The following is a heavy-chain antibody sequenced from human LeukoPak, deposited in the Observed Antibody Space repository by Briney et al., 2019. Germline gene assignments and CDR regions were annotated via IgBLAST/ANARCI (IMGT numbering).Heavy chain of an antibody. CDR2: IYYSGGT. V-gene: IGHV4-39*01. J-gene: IGHJ4*02. CDR3: VRRNYYFDY. CDR1: GGSISDSSSY. Sequence: SETLSLTCTVSGGSISDSSSYWGWIRQPPGKGLEWVASIYYSGGTYYNPSLKSRVSISVDTSKNQFSLKLSSVTAADTAVYHCVRRNYYFDYWGQGTLVTVSS.